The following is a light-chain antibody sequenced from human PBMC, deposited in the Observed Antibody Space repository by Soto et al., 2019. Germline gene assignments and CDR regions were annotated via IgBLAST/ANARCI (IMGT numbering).Light chain of an antibody. V-gene: IGLV2-14*01. J-gene: IGLJ2*01. CDR3: SSHTSTSTLV. CDR2: EVS. CDR1: NSDVGGYNN. Sequence: QSVLTQPASVSGSPGQSITISCTGTNSDVGGYNNVSWYQQHPGKAPKLLIYEVSYRPSGVSNRFSGSKSGNTASLTIFGLQAEDEADYFCSSHTSTSTLVFGGGTKVTVL.